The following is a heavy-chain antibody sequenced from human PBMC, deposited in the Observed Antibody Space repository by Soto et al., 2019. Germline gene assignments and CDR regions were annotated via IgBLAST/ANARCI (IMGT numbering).Heavy chain of an antibody. CDR3: ANSAGYSSSWYNPYYYYYGMDV. Sequence: QVQLVESGGGVVQPGRSLRLSCAASGFTFSSYGMHWVRQAPGKGLEWVAVISYDGSNKYYADSVKGRFTISRDNSKNTLYLQMNSLRAEDTAVYYCANSAGYSSSWYNPYYYYYGMDVW. CDR1: GFTFSSYG. D-gene: IGHD6-13*01. V-gene: IGHV3-30*18. J-gene: IGHJ6*01. CDR2: ISYDGSNK.